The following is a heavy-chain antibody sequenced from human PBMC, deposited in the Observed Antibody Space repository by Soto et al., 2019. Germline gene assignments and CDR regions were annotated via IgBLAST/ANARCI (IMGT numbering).Heavy chain of an antibody. Sequence: GESLKISCAASGFTFSVYAMNWVRQAPGKGLEWVAVISYDGSNKYYADSVKGRFTISRDNSKNTLYLQMNSLRAEDTAVYYCAREPYCSGGSCFFFDYWGQGTLVTVSS. CDR1: GFTFSVYA. V-gene: IGHV3-30-3*01. CDR2: ISYDGSNK. CDR3: AREPYCSGGSCFFFDY. D-gene: IGHD2-15*01. J-gene: IGHJ4*02.